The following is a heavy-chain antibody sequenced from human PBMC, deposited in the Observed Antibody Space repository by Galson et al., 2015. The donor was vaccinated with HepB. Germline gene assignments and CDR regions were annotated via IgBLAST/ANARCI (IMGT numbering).Heavy chain of an antibody. V-gene: IGHV4-59*01. Sequence: ETLSLTCTVSGGSISSYYWSWIRQPPVKGLEWIGYIYYSGSTNYNPSLKSRVTISVDTSKNQFSLKLSSVTAADTAVYYCARQHSRAQVLWYFDLWGRGTLVTVSS. CDR2: IYYSGST. CDR3: ARQHSRAQVLWYFDL. J-gene: IGHJ2*01. CDR1: GGSISSYY. D-gene: IGHD2/OR15-2a*01.